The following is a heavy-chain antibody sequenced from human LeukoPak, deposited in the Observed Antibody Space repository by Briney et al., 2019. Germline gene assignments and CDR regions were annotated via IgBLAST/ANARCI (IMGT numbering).Heavy chain of an antibody. D-gene: IGHD3-22*01. CDR2: ISSSSTYI. CDR1: GFTFNRYS. V-gene: IGHV3-21*01. J-gene: IGHJ4*02. Sequence: GRSLRLSCAASGFTFNRYSMNWVRQAPGKGLKWVSSISSSSTYIHYADSVKGRFTISRDNAKNSLYLQMNSLRAEDTAVYYCASGYDTSGYYNYYFDYWGQGTLVTVSS. CDR3: ASGYDTSGYYNYYFDY.